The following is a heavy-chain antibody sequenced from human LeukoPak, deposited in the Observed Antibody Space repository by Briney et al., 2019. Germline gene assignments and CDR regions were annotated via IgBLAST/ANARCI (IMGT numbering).Heavy chain of an antibody. CDR1: GYSISSGYY. CDR2: IYHSGST. Sequence: PSETLSLTCTVSGYSISSGYYWGWIRQPPGKGLEWIGSIYHSGSTYYNPSLKSRVTISVDTSKNQFSLELSSVTAADTAVYYCARVGGELPYYFDYWGQGTLVTVSS. CDR3: ARVGGELPYYFDY. V-gene: IGHV4-38-2*02. D-gene: IGHD3-16*02. J-gene: IGHJ4*02.